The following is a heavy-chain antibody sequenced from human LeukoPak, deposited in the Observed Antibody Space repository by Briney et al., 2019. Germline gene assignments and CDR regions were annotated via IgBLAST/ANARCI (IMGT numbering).Heavy chain of an antibody. CDR2: ITGSGGST. Sequence: GGSLRLSCAASGFTFINYGVNWVRQAPGKGLEWVSGITGSGGSTYYADSVKGRFTISRDNSKNTVYLQINSLTAEDTAVYFCGRDSRWAQPDYWGQGTLVTVSS. V-gene: IGHV3-23*01. J-gene: IGHJ4*02. CDR3: GRDSRWAQPDY. D-gene: IGHD5-24*01. CDR1: GFTFINYG.